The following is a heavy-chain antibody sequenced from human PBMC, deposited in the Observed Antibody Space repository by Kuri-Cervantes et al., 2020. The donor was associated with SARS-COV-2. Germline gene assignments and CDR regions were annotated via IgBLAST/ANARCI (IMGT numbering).Heavy chain of an antibody. CDR1: GASISGYH. Sequence: GSLRLSCTVSGASISGYHWSWIRQPPGKGLEWIGYIYYIGSTNYNPSLKSRVTISVDTSKNQFSLTLSSVTAADTAVYYCASPGGWLQPDRLFDRWGQGILVVASS. D-gene: IGHD5-24*01. V-gene: IGHV4-59*12. J-gene: IGHJ4*02. CDR2: IYYIGST. CDR3: ASPGGWLQPDRLFDR.